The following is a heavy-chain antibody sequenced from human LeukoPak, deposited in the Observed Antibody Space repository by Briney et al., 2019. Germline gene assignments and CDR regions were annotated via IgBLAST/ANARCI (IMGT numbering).Heavy chain of an antibody. CDR2: IKQDGSEK. J-gene: IGHJ3*02. D-gene: IGHD6-13*01. Sequence: PGGSLRLSCAASGFTFSSYGMSWVRQAPGRGLEWVANIKQDGSEKYYVDSVKGRFTISRDNAKNSLYLQMNSLRAEDTAVYYCARDVLAAAWNAFDIWGQGTMVTVSS. V-gene: IGHV3-7*01. CDR3: ARDVLAAAWNAFDI. CDR1: GFTFSSYG.